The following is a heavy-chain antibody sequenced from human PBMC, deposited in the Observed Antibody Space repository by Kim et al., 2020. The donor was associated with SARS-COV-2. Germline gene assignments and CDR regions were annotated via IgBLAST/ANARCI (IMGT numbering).Heavy chain of an antibody. V-gene: IGHV4-31*02. CDR3: ARDPYGRGVDY. D-gene: IGHD2-8*01. CDR2: T. J-gene: IGHJ4*02. Sequence: TYYNPSLKSRVTISVDTSKNQFSLKLSSVTAADTAVYYCARDPYGRGVDYWGQGTLVTVSS.